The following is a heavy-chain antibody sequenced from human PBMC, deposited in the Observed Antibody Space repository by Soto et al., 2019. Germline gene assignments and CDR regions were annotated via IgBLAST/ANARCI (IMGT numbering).Heavy chain of an antibody. CDR3: ARQEKRGYFNSFDP. J-gene: IGHJ5*02. CDR1: GYSFTSYW. D-gene: IGHD2-21*02. CDR2: IFPSDSDT. V-gene: IGHV5-51*07. Sequence: RGESLKISFKASGYSFTSYWIAWVHQMPGKGLEWMGIIFPSDSDTIYSPSFQGQVTISADRSTSTAFLQWTSLKVSDTAMYFCARQEKRGYFNSFDPWGQGTLVTVSS.